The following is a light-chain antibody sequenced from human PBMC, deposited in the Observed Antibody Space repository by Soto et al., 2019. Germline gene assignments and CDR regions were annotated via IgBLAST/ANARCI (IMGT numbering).Light chain of an antibody. V-gene: IGKV3-20*01. J-gene: IGKJ5*01. CDR1: QSIDSRY. CDR2: DAS. Sequence: EIVFKQTPGILSLSPGERATLSCRASQSIDSRYLAWYQQKPGQAPRLLIYDASSRASGVPARFSGSGSGTDFTLTISSLEPEDFAVYYXXXXXXXXXIXFGQGTRLEIK. CDR3: XXXXXXXXIX.